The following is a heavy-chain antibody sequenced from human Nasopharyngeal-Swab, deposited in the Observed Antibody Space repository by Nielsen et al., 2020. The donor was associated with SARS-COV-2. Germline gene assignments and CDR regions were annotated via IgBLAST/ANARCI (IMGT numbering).Heavy chain of an antibody. CDR1: GDSISSSSYY. CDR2: IYSSGST. V-gene: IGHV4-39*01. CDR3: ARLLDY. J-gene: IGHJ4*02. Sequence: SETLSLTCTVSGDSISSSSYYWGWIRQPPGKGLEWIGSIYSSGSTYYNPSLKSRVTISVDTSKNQFSLKLSSMTAADTAVYYCARLLDYWGQGTLVTVSS.